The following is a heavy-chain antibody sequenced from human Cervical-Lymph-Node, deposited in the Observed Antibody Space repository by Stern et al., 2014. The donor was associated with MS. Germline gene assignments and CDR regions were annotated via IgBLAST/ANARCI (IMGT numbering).Heavy chain of an antibody. CDR1: GFSFNTYS. CDR3: ARGSWLGTGDDYYYYFGMDV. V-gene: IGHV3-48*01. Sequence: DVQLVESGGGLVQPGGSLRLSCTPSGFSFNTYSLNWVRQAPGKGLEWPSDISSSGSSIYYAGSVKGRFTISRDNVKNSLYLQMNILRAEDTAIYYCARGSWLGTGDDYYYYFGMDVWGQGTTVTVSS. D-gene: IGHD3-22*01. CDR2: ISSSGSSI. J-gene: IGHJ6*02.